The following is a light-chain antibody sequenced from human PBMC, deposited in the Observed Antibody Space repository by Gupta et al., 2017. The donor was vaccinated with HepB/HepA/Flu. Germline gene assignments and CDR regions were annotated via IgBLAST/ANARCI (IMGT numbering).Light chain of an antibody. Sequence: QSVLTQPPSVSAAPGQKVTISCSGSSSNIGNNYVSWYQQLPGTAPKLLIYDNNKRPSGIPDRFSGSKSSTSATLGITGLQTGDEADYYCGTWDSSLNVGVVFGGGTKLTVL. CDR3: GTWDSSLNVGVV. V-gene: IGLV1-51*01. J-gene: IGLJ2*01. CDR1: SSNIGNNY. CDR2: DNN.